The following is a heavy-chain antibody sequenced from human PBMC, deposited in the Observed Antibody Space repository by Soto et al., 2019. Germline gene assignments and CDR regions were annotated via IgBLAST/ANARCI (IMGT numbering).Heavy chain of an antibody. J-gene: IGHJ4*02. D-gene: IGHD6-13*01. Sequence: PSETLSLTCTVSSGSVSSGGDYWSWIRQPPGRGLEWIGYIYNSGSTDYNTSLKSRVTISVDTSKNQFSLKLNSVTAADTAVYYCARGSSASAYIDHWGQGTLVTVSS. CDR1: SGSVSSGGDY. CDR3: ARGSSASAYIDH. CDR2: IYNSGST. V-gene: IGHV4-61*08.